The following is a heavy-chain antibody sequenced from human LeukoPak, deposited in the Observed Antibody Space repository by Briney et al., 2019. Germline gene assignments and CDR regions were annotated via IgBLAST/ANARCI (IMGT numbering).Heavy chain of an antibody. V-gene: IGHV4-39*07. J-gene: IGHJ4*02. CDR2: IYKTGST. Sequence: SETLSLTCTASGGSINSGSFYWGWIRQPPGKGLEWIASIYKTGSTNYNPSLKSRVTISVDTSENQFSLKLTSATAADTAVYYCARGHALKWGQGTLVTVSS. CDR1: GGSINSGSFY. D-gene: IGHD3-16*01. CDR3: ARGHALK.